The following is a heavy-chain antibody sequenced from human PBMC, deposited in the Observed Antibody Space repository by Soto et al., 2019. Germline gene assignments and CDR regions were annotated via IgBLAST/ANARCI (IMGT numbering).Heavy chain of an antibody. D-gene: IGHD6-19*01. V-gene: IGHV1-3*01. CDR1: GYTFTSYA. CDR3: ARDQERGVAVAVGIDY. CDR2: INAGNGNT. Sequence: QVQLVQSGAEVKKPGASVKVSCKASGYTFTSYAMHWVRQAPGQRLEWMGWINAGNGNTKYSQKFQGRVTITRDTSASTAYMELSSLRSEDTAVYYCARDQERGVAVAVGIDYWGQGTLVTVSS. J-gene: IGHJ4*02.